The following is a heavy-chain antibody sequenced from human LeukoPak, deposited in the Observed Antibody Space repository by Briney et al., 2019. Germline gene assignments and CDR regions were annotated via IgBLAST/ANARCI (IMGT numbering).Heavy chain of an antibody. Sequence: GESLKISCEASGYSFTNYWIGWVRQMAGKGLEWMGIIYPDDSESKYSPSFQGQVTISADKSISTAYLQWSSLKASDTAMYYCARSRASSGYYYLMWGQGTLVTVSS. CDR1: GYSFTNYW. V-gene: IGHV5-51*01. CDR2: IYPDDSES. J-gene: IGHJ4*02. CDR3: ARSRASSGYYYLM. D-gene: IGHD3-22*01.